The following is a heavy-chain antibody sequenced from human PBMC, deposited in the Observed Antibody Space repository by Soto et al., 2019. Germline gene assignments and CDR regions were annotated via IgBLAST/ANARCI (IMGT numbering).Heavy chain of an antibody. CDR1: GFTFSSHA. D-gene: IGHD3-22*01. J-gene: IGHJ4*02. V-gene: IGHV3-23*01. CDR3: SRGYMYYYDTTGSHYFDH. CDR2: ISGSGDST. Sequence: EVQLLESGGGLVQPGGSLRLSCAASGFTFSSHAMSWVRQAPGKGLDWVSLISGSGDSTYYADSVKGRFTISRDNSKSTXXLQMNSLRAEDTAVYYCSRGYMYYYDTTGSHYFDHWGQGTLVTVSS.